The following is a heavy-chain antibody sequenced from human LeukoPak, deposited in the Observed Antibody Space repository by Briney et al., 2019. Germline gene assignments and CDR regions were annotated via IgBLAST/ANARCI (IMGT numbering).Heavy chain of an antibody. CDR3: ARGDYSNYGAYYYHYYYYMDV. CDR1: GGSISSHY. D-gene: IGHD4-11*01. Sequence: SETLSLTCTVSGGSISSHYWSWIRQPPGKGLEWIGYIYYSGSTNYNPSLKSRVTISVDTSKNQLSLKLSSVTAADTAVYYCARGDYSNYGAYYYHYYYYMDVWGKGTTVTVSS. V-gene: IGHV4-59*11. J-gene: IGHJ6*03. CDR2: IYYSGST.